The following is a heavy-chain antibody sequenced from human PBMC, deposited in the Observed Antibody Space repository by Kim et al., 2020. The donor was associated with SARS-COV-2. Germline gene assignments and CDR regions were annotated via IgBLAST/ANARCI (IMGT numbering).Heavy chain of an antibody. CDR3: VKGYYDSGPTLGGPGGY. Sequence: GGSLRLSCSASGFTFSSYAMHWVRQAPGKGLEYVSAISSNGGSTYYADSVKGRFTISRDNSKNTLYLQMSSLRAEDTAVYYCVKGYYDSGPTLGGPGGYWGQGTLVTVSS. D-gene: IGHD3-22*01. V-gene: IGHV3-64D*09. CDR2: ISSNGGST. CDR1: GFTFSSYA. J-gene: IGHJ4*02.